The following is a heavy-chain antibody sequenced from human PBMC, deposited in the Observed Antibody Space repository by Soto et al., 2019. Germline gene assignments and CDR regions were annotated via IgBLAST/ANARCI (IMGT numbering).Heavy chain of an antibody. CDR1: GFTVSSNY. Sequence: GGSLRLSCAASGFTVSSNYMSWVRQAPGKGLEWVSVIYSGGSTYYADSVKGRFTISRDNSKNTLYLQMNSLRAEDTAVYYCARESRETTIDYYYYMDVWGKGTTVTVSS. CDR3: ARESRETTIDYYYYMDV. V-gene: IGHV3-66*01. D-gene: IGHD5-12*01. CDR2: IYSGGST. J-gene: IGHJ6*03.